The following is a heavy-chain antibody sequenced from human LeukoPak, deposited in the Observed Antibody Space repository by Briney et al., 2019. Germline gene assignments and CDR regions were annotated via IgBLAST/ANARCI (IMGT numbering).Heavy chain of an antibody. CDR2: IEPDGRQK. J-gene: IGHJ6*02. CDR3: ASVTNLDV. V-gene: IGHV3-7*01. Sequence: GGSLGLSCVASGFTFSYYWMSWVRQAPGKGLEWVATIEPDGRQKYYVDSVRGRFTISRDNPQKSLYLQMNSLRAEDTAVYYCASVTNLDVWGQGTTVIVSS. CDR1: GFTFSYYW. D-gene: IGHD1-1*01.